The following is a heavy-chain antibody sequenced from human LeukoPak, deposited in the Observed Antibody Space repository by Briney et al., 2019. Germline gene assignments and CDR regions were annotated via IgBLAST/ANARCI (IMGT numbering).Heavy chain of an antibody. Sequence: SVTVSCKASGYTFTGYYMHWVRQAPGQGLEWMGWINPNSGGTNYAQTIQGRVTMTRDTSISTAYMELSRLRSDDTAVYYCARAVAGTYFDYWGQGTLVTVSS. CDR1: GYTFTGYY. V-gene: IGHV1-2*02. D-gene: IGHD6-19*01. CDR2: INPNSGGT. J-gene: IGHJ4*02. CDR3: ARAVAGTYFDY.